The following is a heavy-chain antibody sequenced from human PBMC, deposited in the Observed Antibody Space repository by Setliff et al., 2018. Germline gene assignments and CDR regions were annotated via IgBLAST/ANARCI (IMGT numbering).Heavy chain of an antibody. V-gene: IGHV3-21*01. J-gene: IGHJ3*02. CDR1: GFRFSSYA. CDR2: VSGSGVNT. Sequence: PGGSLRLSCVASGFRFSSYAMNWVRQAPGKGLEWVSGVSGSGVNTFYADSVKGRFTISRDNAKNSLYLQMNSLRAEDTAVYYCARPLAFDIWGQGTMVTVSS. CDR3: ARPLAFDI.